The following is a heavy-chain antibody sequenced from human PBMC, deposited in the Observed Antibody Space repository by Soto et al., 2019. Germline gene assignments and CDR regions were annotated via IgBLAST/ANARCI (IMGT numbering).Heavy chain of an antibody. D-gene: IGHD1-1*01. V-gene: IGHV3-48*01. CDR1: GFTFSSYS. Sequence: GGSLRLSCAASGFTFSSYSMNWVRQAPGKGLEWVSYISSSSSTIYYADSVKGRFTISRDNAKNSLYLQMNSLRAEDTAVYYCTRRLTVVGTSSFDYWGEGNLVTVSS. J-gene: IGHJ4*02. CDR3: TRRLTVVGTSSFDY. CDR2: ISSSSSTI.